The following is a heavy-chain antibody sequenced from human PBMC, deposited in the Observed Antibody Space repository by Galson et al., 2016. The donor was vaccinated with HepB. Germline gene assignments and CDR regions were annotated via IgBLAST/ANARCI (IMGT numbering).Heavy chain of an antibody. CDR3: ARAAIIPGARMIFDP. J-gene: IGHJ5*02. V-gene: IGHV4-4*02. CDR1: GASISDSNW. D-gene: IGHD2-2*01. Sequence: SETLSLTCAVSGASISDSNWWTWVRQVPGKGLEWIGEIYHTGTSNNKPFLSSRFTLSVDKSRNQFSLNLTSVTAADTAVYYCARAAIIPGARMIFDPWGQGTLVTVSS. CDR2: IYHTGTS.